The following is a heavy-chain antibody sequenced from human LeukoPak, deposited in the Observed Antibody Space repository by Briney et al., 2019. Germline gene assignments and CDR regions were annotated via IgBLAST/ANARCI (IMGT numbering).Heavy chain of an antibody. Sequence: GGSLRLSCAASGFTVSSNYMSWVRQAPGKGLEWVSVIYSGGSTYYTDSVKGRFTISRDNSKNPLYLQMNSLRAEDTAVYYCARVVSYYDSSGYHNYFDYWGQGTLVTVSS. V-gene: IGHV3-53*01. CDR2: IYSGGST. CDR3: ARVVSYYDSSGYHNYFDY. J-gene: IGHJ4*02. CDR1: GFTVSSNY. D-gene: IGHD3-22*01.